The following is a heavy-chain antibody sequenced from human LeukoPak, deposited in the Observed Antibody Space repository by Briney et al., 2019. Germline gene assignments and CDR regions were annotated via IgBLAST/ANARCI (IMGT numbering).Heavy chain of an antibody. CDR2: IYSSGNT. J-gene: IGHJ4*02. V-gene: IGHV4-59*08. Sequence: SETLSLTCTVSGGSISSYYWTWIRQPPGKGLEWIGYIYSSGNTNYNPSLNSRVTISLDTSKNQFSLMLRSLTAADTAVYYCARRYTASPGERFDYWGQGTLVTVSS. D-gene: IGHD2-2*02. CDR3: ARRYTASPGERFDY. CDR1: GGSISSYY.